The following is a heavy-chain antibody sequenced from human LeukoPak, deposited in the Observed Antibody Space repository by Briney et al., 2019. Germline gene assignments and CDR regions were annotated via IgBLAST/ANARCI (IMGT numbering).Heavy chain of an antibody. CDR2: IWYDGSHY. V-gene: IGHV3-33*06. D-gene: IGHD2-2*01. CDR3: AKEGDYCSSSGCHKRGIDY. CDR1: GFTFSHYA. Sequence: GGSLRLSCAASGFTFSHYAMHWVRQAPGKGLEWVAVIWYDGSHYTYTDSVKGRFTVSRDNFKNVLHPQMNSLRVEDTAVYYCAKEGDYCSSSGCHKRGIDYWGQGTLVTVSS. J-gene: IGHJ4*02.